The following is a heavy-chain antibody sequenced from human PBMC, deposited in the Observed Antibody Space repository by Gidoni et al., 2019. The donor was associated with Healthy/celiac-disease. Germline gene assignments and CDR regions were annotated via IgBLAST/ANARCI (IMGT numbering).Heavy chain of an antibody. D-gene: IGHD3-22*01. V-gene: IGHV3-53*02. CDR1: GFTVSRNY. CDR2: IYSGGST. J-gene: IGHJ6*02. Sequence: EVQLVETGGGLIQPGGSLRLSCAASGFTVSRNYMSWVRQAPGQGLEWVSVIYSGGSTYYADSVKGRLTISRDNSKNTLYLQMNSLRAEDTAVYYCARARGPHYYDSSGYDQREARGTRGRDYYGMDVWGQGTTVTVSS. CDR3: ARARGPHYYDSSGYDQREARGTRGRDYYGMDV.